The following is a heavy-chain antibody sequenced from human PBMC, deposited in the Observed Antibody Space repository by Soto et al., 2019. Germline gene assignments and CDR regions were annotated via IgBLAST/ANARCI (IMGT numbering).Heavy chain of an antibody. CDR3: ARLGMATIKGGFDY. V-gene: IGHV4-4*07. J-gene: IGHJ4*02. CDR1: GGSISRYY. Sequence: SETLSLACTVSGGSISRYYWSWIRQPAGKGLERIGRIYTSGSTNYNPSLKSRVTMSVDTSKNQFSLKLSSVTAADTAVYYCARLGMATIKGGFDYWGQGTLVPVSP. CDR2: IYTSGST. D-gene: IGHD5-12*01.